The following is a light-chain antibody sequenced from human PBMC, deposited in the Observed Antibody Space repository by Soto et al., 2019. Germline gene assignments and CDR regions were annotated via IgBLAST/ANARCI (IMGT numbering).Light chain of an antibody. J-gene: IGLJ7*01. CDR1: STDPATYDL. CDR2: EVA. Sequence: QSALTQPASVSGSPGQSITISCTGTSTDPATYDLVSWYQQHPGKAPQLIIYEVAKWPSGVSARFSGSQSGDTASLTISGLQAADEAYYYCCSRLFGGGTQLTVL. CDR3: CSRL. V-gene: IGLV2-23*02.